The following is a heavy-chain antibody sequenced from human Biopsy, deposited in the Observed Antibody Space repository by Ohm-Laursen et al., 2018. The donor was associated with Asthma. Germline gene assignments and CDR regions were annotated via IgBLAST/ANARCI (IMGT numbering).Heavy chain of an antibody. CDR3: ARGDSSGWSHYYFGY. V-gene: IGHV3-53*01. D-gene: IGHD6-19*01. CDR1: GFTVSRDH. J-gene: IGHJ4*02. Sequence: SLRLSCRASGFTVSRDHMFWVRQAPGKGLEWVSVIYSGGTSDTADSVRGRFTISRDFYKNTLYLQMDSLRAEDTAVYYCARGDSSGWSHYYFGYWGQGTLVTVSS. CDR2: IYSGGTS.